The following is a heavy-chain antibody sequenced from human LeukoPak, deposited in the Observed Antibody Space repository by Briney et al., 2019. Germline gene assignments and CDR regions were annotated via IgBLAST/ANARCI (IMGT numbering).Heavy chain of an antibody. CDR1: GFTFSSYS. D-gene: IGHD5-24*01. CDR2: ISSSSSYI. Sequence: GGSLRLACAASGFTFSSYSMNWVRQAPGKGLEWGSSISSSSSYIYYADSVKGRFTISRDNAKNSLYLQMNSLRAEDTDVYYCARDEDGYNFFVYWGQGTLVTVSS. V-gene: IGHV3-21*01. J-gene: IGHJ4*02. CDR3: ARDEDGYNFFVY.